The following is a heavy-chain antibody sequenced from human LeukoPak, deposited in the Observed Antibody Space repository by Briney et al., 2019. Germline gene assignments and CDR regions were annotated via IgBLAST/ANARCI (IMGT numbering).Heavy chain of an antibody. V-gene: IGHV4-39*01. Sequence: SEXXSXXCTVSGGSISXTXXYWGXIRQPPXXGXXXXGSIYYSGSTYYNPYLKSRITISVDTSKNQFSLKLSSVTAADTAVYYCAGSYSGSAYYMDVWGKGTTVTVSS. CDR1: GGSISXTXXY. D-gene: IGHD1-26*01. CDR3: AGSYSGSAYYMDV. J-gene: IGHJ6*03. CDR2: IYYSGST.